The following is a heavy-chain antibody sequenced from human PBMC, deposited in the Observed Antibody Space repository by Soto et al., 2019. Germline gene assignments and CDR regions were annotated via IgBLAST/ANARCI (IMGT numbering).Heavy chain of an antibody. CDR2: IIPILGIA. J-gene: IGHJ3*02. CDR3: AREDSSGWFAFDI. Sequence: QVQLVQSGAEVKKPGSSVKVSCKASGGTFGSYTISWVRQAPGQGLEWMGRIIPILGIANYAQKFQGRVTITADKSTSTAYMELSSLRSEDTAVYYCAREDSSGWFAFDIWGQGTMVTVSS. CDR1: GGTFGSYT. D-gene: IGHD6-19*01. V-gene: IGHV1-69*08.